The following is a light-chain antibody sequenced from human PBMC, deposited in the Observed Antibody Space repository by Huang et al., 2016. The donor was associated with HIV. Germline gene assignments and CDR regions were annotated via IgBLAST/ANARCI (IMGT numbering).Light chain of an antibody. J-gene: IGKJ2*03. CDR1: QSVHNNY. CDR3: QQFGSSPPYS. V-gene: IGKV3-20*01. CDR2: RAA. Sequence: EILLTQSPDTLSLSPGERATLSCRASQSVHNNYLAWYQQKPGQAPRLLIYRAATRATGIPDRFSGSRSGTDFTLTISRLEPDDFAVYYCQQFGSSPPYSFGQGTKLEIK.